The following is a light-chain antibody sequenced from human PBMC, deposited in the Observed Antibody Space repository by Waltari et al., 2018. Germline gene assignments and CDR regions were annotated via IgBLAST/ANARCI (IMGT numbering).Light chain of an antibody. J-gene: IGKJ1*01. CDR2: GAS. V-gene: IGKV3-20*01. Sequence: IVLTQSPGTLSLSPGERATLSCRASHNVNNYLAWYQQKPGQAPRLLMFGASSRATGIPDRFSGSGSGTDFTLTISRLEPEDFAVYFCQQYGSSPRTFGQGTKVEIK. CDR1: HNVNNY. CDR3: QQYGSSPRT.